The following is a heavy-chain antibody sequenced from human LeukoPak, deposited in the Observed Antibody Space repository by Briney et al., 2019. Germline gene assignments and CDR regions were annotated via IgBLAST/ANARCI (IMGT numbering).Heavy chain of an antibody. D-gene: IGHD3-3*01. Sequence: ASVKVSCKASGYTFTSYDINWMRQATGQGLEWMGWMNPNSGNTGYAQKFQGRVTMTRNTSISTAYMELSSLRSEDTAVYYCARGSRTWSGYSDYYYMDVWGKGTTVTVSS. CDR2: MNPNSGNT. CDR3: ARGSRTWSGYSDYYYMDV. CDR1: GYTFTSYD. V-gene: IGHV1-8*01. J-gene: IGHJ6*03.